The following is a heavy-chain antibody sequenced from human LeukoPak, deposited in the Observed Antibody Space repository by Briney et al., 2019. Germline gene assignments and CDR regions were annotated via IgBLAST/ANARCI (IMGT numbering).Heavy chain of an antibody. Sequence: ASVKVSCKASGYTFTGYYIHWVRQAPGQGLEWVGWINPNSGGADYAQKFQGRVTMTRDTSISTAYMELSRLRSDDTAVYYCARDVGEYCSSVSCYAPNYWGQGTLVTVSS. J-gene: IGHJ4*02. CDR2: INPNSGGA. CDR1: GYTFTGYY. D-gene: IGHD2-2*01. V-gene: IGHV1-2*02. CDR3: ARDVGEYCSSVSCYAPNY.